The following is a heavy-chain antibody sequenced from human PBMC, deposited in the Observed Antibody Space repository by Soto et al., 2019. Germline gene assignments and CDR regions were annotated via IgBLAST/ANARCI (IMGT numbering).Heavy chain of an antibody. CDR3: ARGGDCSGGSCLDFDY. CDR1: GFTFSNYA. CDR2: ISGSGIST. V-gene: IGHV3-23*01. D-gene: IGHD2-15*01. Sequence: EVQLLESGGGLVQPGGSLRLSCAVSGFTFSNYAMSWVRQAPGKGLEWVSAISGSGISTYYADSVKGRFTISRDNSKKQLELQMNSLRADGTGVYYCARGGDCSGGSCLDFDYWGQGTLVTVPS. J-gene: IGHJ4*02.